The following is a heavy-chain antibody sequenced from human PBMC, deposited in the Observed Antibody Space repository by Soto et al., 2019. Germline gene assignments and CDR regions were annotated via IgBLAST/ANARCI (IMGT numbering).Heavy chain of an antibody. V-gene: IGHV3-33*01. J-gene: IGHJ4*02. D-gene: IGHD3-10*01. CDR3: ARDYFGSGRYPALDY. Sequence: QVQLVESGGGVVQPGKSLRLSCAASGFTFSSHGMHWVRQAPGKGLDWVALIWYDGSDKNYADSVKGRFTISRDNSKNTLYLQINSLRAEDTAVYFCARDYFGSGRYPALDYWGQGTLVTVSS. CDR2: IWYDGSDK. CDR1: GFTFSSHG.